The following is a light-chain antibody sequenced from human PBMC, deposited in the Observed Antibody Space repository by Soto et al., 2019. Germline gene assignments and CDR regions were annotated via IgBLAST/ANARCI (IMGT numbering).Light chain of an antibody. Sequence: EMVMTQSPATLSVSPGERATLSCRASQSVSSNLAWYQQKPGQAPRLLIYGASSRATGIPARFSGSESGTDFTLTISSLQSEDFAVYSCQQYDNWPITFGQGTRLEIK. CDR1: QSVSSN. V-gene: IGKV3-15*01. J-gene: IGKJ5*01. CDR2: GAS. CDR3: QQYDNWPIT.